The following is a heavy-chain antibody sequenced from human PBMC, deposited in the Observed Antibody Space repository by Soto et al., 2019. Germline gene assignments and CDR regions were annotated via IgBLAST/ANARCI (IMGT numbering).Heavy chain of an antibody. J-gene: IGHJ4*02. Sequence: GGSLRLSCAASGFTSDDYAMHWVRQAPGKGLEWVSLISWDGGSTYYADSVKGRFTISRDNSKNSLYLQMNSLRAEDTALYYCAKDSLPMWDQHGANRSFDYWGQGPLVTVSS. CDR1: GFTSDDYA. CDR2: ISWDGGST. D-gene: IGHD1-26*01. CDR3: AKDSLPMWDQHGANRSFDY. V-gene: IGHV3-43D*04.